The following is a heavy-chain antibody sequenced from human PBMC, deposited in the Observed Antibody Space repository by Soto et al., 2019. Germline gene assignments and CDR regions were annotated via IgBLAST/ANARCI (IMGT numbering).Heavy chain of an antibody. CDR1: GFTFSNCA. D-gene: IGHD5-12*01. J-gene: IGHJ4*02. Sequence: AVGSLRLSCSASGFTFSNCAMSWVRQAPGKGLEWVSTISGRGGSTYYADSVKGRLTISRDNSKNTLFLQMNSLRAEDTAVYYCAKRFYREEDGYNFFDSWGQGTLVTVSS. V-gene: IGHV3-23*01. CDR2: ISGRGGST. CDR3: AKRFYREEDGYNFFDS.